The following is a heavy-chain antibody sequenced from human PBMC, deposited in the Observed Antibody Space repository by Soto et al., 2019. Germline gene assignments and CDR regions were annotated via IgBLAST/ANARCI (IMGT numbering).Heavy chain of an antibody. V-gene: IGHV1-3*01. Sequence: GASVKVYCQASGYTFTSYGIHWVRQPPGQRLEWMGWINAANGDTKYSPKFQGRVTITRDTSASTAYMELSSLRSEDTAVYYCVRRHVSATGIDWFDPWGQGTLVTVSS. D-gene: IGHD6-13*01. J-gene: IGHJ5*02. CDR3: VRRHVSATGIDWFDP. CDR1: GYTFTSYG. CDR2: INAANGDT.